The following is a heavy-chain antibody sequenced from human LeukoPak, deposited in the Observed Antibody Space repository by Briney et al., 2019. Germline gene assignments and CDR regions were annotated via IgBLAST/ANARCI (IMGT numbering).Heavy chain of an antibody. V-gene: IGHV4-59*08. CDR3: ARLTVGYDLSLDY. D-gene: IGHD5-12*01. CDR2: IYYSGST. CDR1: GGSITTYY. J-gene: IGHJ4*02. Sequence: PSETLSLTCTVSGGSITTYYWSWIRQPPGKGLEWIGYIYYSGSTNYNPSLKSRVTISIDTSKNQFSLKLSSVTAADTAVYYCARLTVGYDLSLDYWGQGTLVTVSS.